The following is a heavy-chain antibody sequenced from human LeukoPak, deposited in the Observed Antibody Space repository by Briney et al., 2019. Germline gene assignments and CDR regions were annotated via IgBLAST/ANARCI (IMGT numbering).Heavy chain of an antibody. CDR3: ARFSYDSSCFDY. CDR1: GYTFTGYY. J-gene: IGHJ4*02. D-gene: IGHD3-22*01. CDR2: INPNSGNT. Sequence: GASVKVSCKASGYTFTGYYMHWVRQAPGQGLEWMGWINPNSGNTGYAQKFQGRVTMTRNTSISTAYMELSSLRSEDTAVYYCARFSYDSSCFDYWGQGTLVTVSS. V-gene: IGHV1-8*02.